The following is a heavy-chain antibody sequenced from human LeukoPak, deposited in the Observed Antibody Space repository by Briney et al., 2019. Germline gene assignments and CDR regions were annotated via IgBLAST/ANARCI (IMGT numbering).Heavy chain of an antibody. V-gene: IGHV4-39*01. CDR1: GVSISSSNCY. CDR3: ARQTGSGLFILP. Sequence: SETLSCNCTVSGVSISSSNCYWRWIRQPPGKRLEWIGSIYYSGNTYYNASLKSQVSISIDTSKNQFSLRLTSVTAADSAVYYCARQTGSGLFILPGGQGTLVTVSS. D-gene: IGHD3/OR15-3a*01. J-gene: IGHJ4*02. CDR2: IYYSGNT.